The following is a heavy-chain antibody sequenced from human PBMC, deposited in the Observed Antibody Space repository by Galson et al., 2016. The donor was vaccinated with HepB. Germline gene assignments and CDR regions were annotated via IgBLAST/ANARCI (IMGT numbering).Heavy chain of an antibody. D-gene: IGHD1-7*01. CDR2: IIPIFSSV. CDR1: GGTFSTYS. J-gene: IGHJ6*03. CDR3: ATGTSVVYYLDV. Sequence: SVKVSCKASGGTFSTYSISWVRQAPGQGLEWMGGIIPIFSSVTYAQKFQGRVTITADESTSTAYLEVSSLRSEDTAVYYCATGTSVVYYLDVWGKGTTVTISS. V-gene: IGHV1-69*13.